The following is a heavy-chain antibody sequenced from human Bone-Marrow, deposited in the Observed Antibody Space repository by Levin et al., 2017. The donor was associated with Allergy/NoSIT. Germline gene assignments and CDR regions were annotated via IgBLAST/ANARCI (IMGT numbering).Heavy chain of an antibody. D-gene: IGHD3-10*01. Sequence: SETLSLTCAVYGGSFSGYYWSWIRQPPGKGLEWIGEINHSGSTNYNPSLKSRVTISVDTSKNQFSLKLSSVTAADTAVYYCARASSREVRGVITDLYYYYMDVWGKGTTVTVSS. CDR1: GGSFSGYY. V-gene: IGHV4-34*01. CDR2: INHSGST. J-gene: IGHJ6*03. CDR3: ARASSREVRGVITDLYYYYMDV.